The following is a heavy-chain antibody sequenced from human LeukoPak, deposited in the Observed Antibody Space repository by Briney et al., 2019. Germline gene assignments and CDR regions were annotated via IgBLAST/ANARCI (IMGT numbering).Heavy chain of an antibody. D-gene: IGHD4-23*01. CDR2: MNPNSGNT. J-gene: IGHJ4*02. V-gene: IGHV1-8*01. CDR3: ARGRRVIVYGGRGNY. Sequence: GASVKVSCKASGYTFASYDINWVRQATGQGLEWMGWMNPNSGNTGYAQKFKGRVTMTRNTSISTAYMELSRLRSEDTAVYYCARGRRVIVYGGRGNYWGQGTLVTVSS. CDR1: GYTFASYD.